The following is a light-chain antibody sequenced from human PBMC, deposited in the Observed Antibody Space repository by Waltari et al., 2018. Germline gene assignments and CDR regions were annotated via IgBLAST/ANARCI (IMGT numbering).Light chain of an antibody. V-gene: IGLV1-44*01. CDR2: GNA. Sequence: QSVVTQPPSASGTPGQRVTISCSGSNSNIGSNSVNWYQQLPGTAPKLLIYGNATRPSGVPDRFSGSKSGTSASLAISGLQSEDEADYYCAAWDDSLNAPYVFGTGTRVTVL. CDR3: AAWDDSLNAPYV. CDR1: NSNIGSNS. J-gene: IGLJ1*01.